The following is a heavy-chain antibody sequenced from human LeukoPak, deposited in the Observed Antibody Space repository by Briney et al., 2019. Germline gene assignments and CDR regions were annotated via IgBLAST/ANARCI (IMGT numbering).Heavy chain of an antibody. CDR2: INPNSGGT. CDR1: GYTFTGYY. CDR3: ARAEAAFPTMIPRS. Sequence: GASVKVSCKASGYTFTGYYMHWVRQAPGQGLEWMGWINPNSGGTNYAQKFQGRVTMTRDTSISTAYMELSRLRSDDTAVYYCARAEAAFPTMIPRSWGQGTLVTVSS. J-gene: IGHJ5*02. D-gene: IGHD3-22*01. V-gene: IGHV1-2*02.